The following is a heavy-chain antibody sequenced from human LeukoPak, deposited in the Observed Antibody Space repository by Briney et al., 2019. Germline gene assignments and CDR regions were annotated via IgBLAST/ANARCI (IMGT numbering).Heavy chain of an antibody. Sequence: GGSLRLSCVASGFTFSSYEMNWVRQAPGKGLEWVGNIKQDGSERNYVDSVKGRFTISRDNAKKSLYLQMDSLRAEDAAVYYCARDWGAYYHFFDYWGQGTLVTVSS. CDR3: ARDWGAYYHFFDY. J-gene: IGHJ4*02. CDR1: GFTFSSYE. V-gene: IGHV3-7*01. D-gene: IGHD3-22*01. CDR2: IKQDGSER.